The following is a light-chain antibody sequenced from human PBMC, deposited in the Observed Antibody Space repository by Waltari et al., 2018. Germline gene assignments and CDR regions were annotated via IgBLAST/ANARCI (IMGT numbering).Light chain of an antibody. CDR2: WAS. CDR1: HSVLYNSNNKKY. Sequence: DIVMTQSPDSLAVSLCERATINFKSSHSVLYNSNNKKYLAWYQQKSGHTPKPLIHWASSRESGVPDRFSGSGAATDFTLTISNVQAEDVAIYYWQKDLKTPRNLGGGTEVEIK. CDR3: QKDLKTPRN. V-gene: IGKV4-1*01. J-gene: IGKJ4*01.